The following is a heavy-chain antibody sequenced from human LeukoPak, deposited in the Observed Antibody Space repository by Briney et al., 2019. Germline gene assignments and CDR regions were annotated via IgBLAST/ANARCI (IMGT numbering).Heavy chain of an antibody. Sequence: SETLSLTCAVSGGSFSGYYWSWVRQPPGKGLEWIGEINHSGSTNYNPSLKSRVTISVDTSKNQFSLKLSSVTAADTAVYYCARGGYFDWLRYHYYGMDVWGQGTTVTVSS. CDR2: INHSGST. CDR1: GGSFSGYY. D-gene: IGHD3-9*01. CDR3: ARGGYFDWLRYHYYGMDV. J-gene: IGHJ6*02. V-gene: IGHV4-34*01.